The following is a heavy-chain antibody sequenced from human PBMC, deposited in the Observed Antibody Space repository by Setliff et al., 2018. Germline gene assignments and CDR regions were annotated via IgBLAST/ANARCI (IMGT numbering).Heavy chain of an antibody. D-gene: IGHD6-19*01. J-gene: IGHJ5*02. V-gene: IGHV4-61*02. Sequence: SETLSLTCAVSGGSISSSNWWSWVRQPAGKGLEWIGRIYTSGSTNYNPSLKSRVTISVDTSKNQFSLKLSSVTAADTAVYYCARTRGSSGWLNWFGPWGQGTLVTVSS. CDR2: IYTSGST. CDR3: ARTRGSSGWLNWFGP. CDR1: GGSISSSNW.